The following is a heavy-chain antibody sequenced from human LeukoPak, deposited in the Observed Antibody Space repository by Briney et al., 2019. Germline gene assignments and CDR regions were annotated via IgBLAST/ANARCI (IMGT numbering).Heavy chain of an antibody. CDR1: GGSISSYY. J-gene: IGHJ5*02. CDR3: ARGLVGTTGEQNWFDP. CDR2: IYYSGST. Sequence: PSETLSLTCTVSGGSISSYYWSWIRQPPGKGLEWIGYIYYSGSTNYNPSLKSRVTISLDKSKNQFSLKLTSMTAADTAVYHCARGLVGTTGEQNWFDPWGQGTLVTVSS. V-gene: IGHV4-59*12. D-gene: IGHD1-26*01.